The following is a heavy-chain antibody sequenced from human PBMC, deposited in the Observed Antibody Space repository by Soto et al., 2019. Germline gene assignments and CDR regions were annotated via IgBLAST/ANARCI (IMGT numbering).Heavy chain of an antibody. D-gene: IGHD6-19*01. V-gene: IGHV3-23*01. CDR1: GFIFSNYP. Sequence: PGGSLRLSCAVSGFIFSNYPMSWVRQAPGKGLEWVSSVSPSGSNTYYADSVKGRFTMSRDNSENRLHLQMNSLRAEDTAVYFCARRDNSGWYSLDYWGQGTPVTVS. CDR3: ARRDNSGWYSLDY. CDR2: VSPSGSNT. J-gene: IGHJ4*02.